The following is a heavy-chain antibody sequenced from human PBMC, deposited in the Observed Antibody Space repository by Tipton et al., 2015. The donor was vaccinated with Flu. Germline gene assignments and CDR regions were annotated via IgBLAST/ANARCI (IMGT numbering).Heavy chain of an antibody. V-gene: IGHV4-30-4*01. D-gene: IGHD4-11*01. Sequence: TLSLTCTVSGGSITSGDYYWSWIRQPPGKGLEWIGYIYYSGRTNYNPSLKSRVTISVDMSKNQFSLKLSSVTAADAAMYYCARRDYSNYVSDPKNWFDPWGQGTLVTVSA. CDR1: GGSITSGDYY. CDR2: IYYSGRT. J-gene: IGHJ5*02. CDR3: ARRDYSNYVSDPKNWFDP.